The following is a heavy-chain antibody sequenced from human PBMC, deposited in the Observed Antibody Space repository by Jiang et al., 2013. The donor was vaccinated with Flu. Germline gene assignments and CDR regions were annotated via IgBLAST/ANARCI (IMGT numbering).Heavy chain of an antibody. V-gene: IGHV4-59*08. CDR2: IYYSGST. D-gene: IGHD1-7*01. Sequence: GPGLVKPSETLSLTCTVSGGSISSYYWSWIRQPPGKGLEWIGYIYYSGSTNYNPSLKSRVTISVDTSKNQFSLKLSSVTAADTAVYYCARHRNGNYASRNYYFDYWGQGTLVTVSS. CDR1: GGSISSYY. J-gene: IGHJ4*02. CDR3: ARHRNGNYASRNYYFDY.